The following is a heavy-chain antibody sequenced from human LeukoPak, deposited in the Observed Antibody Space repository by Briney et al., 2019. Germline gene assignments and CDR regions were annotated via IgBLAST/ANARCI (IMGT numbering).Heavy chain of an antibody. CDR1: GFTFSSYS. CDR2: ISSSSSYI. Sequence: GGSLRLSCAASGFTFSSYSMNWVRQAPGKGLEWVSSISSSSSYIYYADSVKGRFTISRGNAKNSLYLQMNSLRAEDTAVYYCAREPKGEPLDYWGQGTLVTVSS. V-gene: IGHV3-21*01. CDR3: AREPKGEPLDY. D-gene: IGHD3-16*01. J-gene: IGHJ4*02.